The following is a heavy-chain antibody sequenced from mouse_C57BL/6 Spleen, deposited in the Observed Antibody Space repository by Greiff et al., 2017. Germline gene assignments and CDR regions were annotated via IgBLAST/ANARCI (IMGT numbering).Heavy chain of an antibody. CDR3: ARWDYGSSLYWYFDV. Sequence: QVQLQQPGAELVKPGASVKLSCKASGYTFTSYWMHWVKQRPGQGLEWIGMIHPNSGSTNYNEKFKSKATLTVDKSSSTAYMQLSSLTSEDSAVYYCARWDYGSSLYWYFDVWGTVTTVTVSS. J-gene: IGHJ1*03. CDR2: IHPNSGST. D-gene: IGHD1-1*01. V-gene: IGHV1-64*01. CDR1: GYTFTSYW.